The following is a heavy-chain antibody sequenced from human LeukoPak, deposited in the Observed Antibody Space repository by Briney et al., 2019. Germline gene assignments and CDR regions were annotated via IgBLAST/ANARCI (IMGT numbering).Heavy chain of an antibody. J-gene: IGHJ5*02. D-gene: IGHD3-16*01. Sequence: PSETLSLTCTVSGGSISGYYWSWIRQPAGKGLEWIGRMSTSGNSNYIPSLVSRVTMSVDTSKNQFSLNLSSVTAADTAVYYCARESGSMMWFDPWGQGTLVTVSS. CDR1: GGSISGYY. CDR2: MSTSGNS. V-gene: IGHV4-4*07. CDR3: ARESGSMMWFDP.